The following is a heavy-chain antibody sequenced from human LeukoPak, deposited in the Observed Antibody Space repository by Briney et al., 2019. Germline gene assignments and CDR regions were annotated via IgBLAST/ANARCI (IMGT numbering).Heavy chain of an antibody. V-gene: IGHV4-59*01. J-gene: IGHJ4*02. CDR3: ASLWLGGHNDY. D-gene: IGHD5-18*01. CDR1: GGSIRRYY. CDR2: SYYSGST. Sequence: PSETLSLTCTVSGGSIRRYYWSWIRQPPGKGLEWIGYSYYSGSTNYNPSLKSRVTISVDTSKNQFSLKLSSVTAADTAVYYCASLWLGGHNDYWGQGTLVTVSS.